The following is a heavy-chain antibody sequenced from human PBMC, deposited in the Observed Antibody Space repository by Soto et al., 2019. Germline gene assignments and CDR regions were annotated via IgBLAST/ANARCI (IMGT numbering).Heavy chain of an antibody. V-gene: IGHV3-11*01. D-gene: IGHD6-19*01. CDR1: GFTFSDFY. CDR3: AKMLSTGWYDPVFH. CDR2: ISGSGTNI. Sequence: QVQLVESGGGSVKTRGSLRLSCAGSGFTFSDFYMSWVRQAPGKGLEWISYISGSGTNIYYADSVKGRFTISRDNAKNSVYLQMVSPRAEDTATYFCAKMLSTGWYDPVFHWGQGTLVSVSS. J-gene: IGHJ4*02.